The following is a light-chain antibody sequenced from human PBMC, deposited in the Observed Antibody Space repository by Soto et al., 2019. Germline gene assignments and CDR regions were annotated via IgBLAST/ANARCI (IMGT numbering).Light chain of an antibody. CDR3: QQYGSSPQT. V-gene: IGKV3-20*01. CDR1: QSVSSNY. J-gene: IGKJ1*01. CDR2: DAS. Sequence: IVLTQSPDTLSLSPGERSSLSCRASQSVSSNYLAWYQQKLGQAPRLLIYDASRRATGIPDRFSGSRSGAEFTLTINSLQSEDFAVYYCQQYGSSPQTLGQGTKVDIK.